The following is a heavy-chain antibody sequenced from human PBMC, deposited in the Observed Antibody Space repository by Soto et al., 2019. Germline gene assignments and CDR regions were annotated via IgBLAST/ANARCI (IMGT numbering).Heavy chain of an antibody. CDR2: IYNSGST. D-gene: IGHD2-21*01. J-gene: IGHJ4*02. CDR1: GGSISTSNW. V-gene: IGHV4-4*02. Sequence: SDTLSLTCAVSGGSISTSNWWSWVRQPPGKGLEWIGDIYNSGSTYNNPSLRSRLTISLDTSRSQFSLNLNSVTAADTAVYYCASGLSGDKVDQWGQGTLVTVSS. CDR3: ASGLSGDKVDQ.